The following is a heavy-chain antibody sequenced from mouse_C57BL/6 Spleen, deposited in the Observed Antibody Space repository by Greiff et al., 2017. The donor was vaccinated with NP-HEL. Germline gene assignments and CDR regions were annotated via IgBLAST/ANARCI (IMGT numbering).Heavy chain of an antibody. V-gene: IGHV1-42*01. CDR3: ARESNITTVWVDY. CDR2: INPSTGGT. J-gene: IGHJ2*01. CDR1: GYSFTGYY. Sequence: EVQLQQSGPELVKPGASVKISCKASGYSFTGYYMNWVKQSPEKSLEWIGEINPSTGGTTYNQKFKAKATLTVDKSSSTAYMQLKSLTSEDSAVYYCARESNITTVWVDYWGQGTTLTVSS. D-gene: IGHD1-1*01.